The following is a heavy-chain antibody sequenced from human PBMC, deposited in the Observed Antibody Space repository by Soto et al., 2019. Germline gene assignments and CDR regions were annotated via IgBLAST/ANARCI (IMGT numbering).Heavy chain of an antibody. V-gene: IGHV3-30*03. CDR2: ISYDGSDK. Sequence: QVQLVESGGGVVQPGRSLRLSCAASGLTFSTFAMHWVRQAPGKGLDWVAVISYDGSDKYYADSVKGRFTISRDNSKNTLYLQMNSLRAEDTAVYYCARDQGDGWGQGTLVTVSS. D-gene: IGHD2-21*02. J-gene: IGHJ4*02. CDR3: ARDQGDG. CDR1: GLTFSTFA.